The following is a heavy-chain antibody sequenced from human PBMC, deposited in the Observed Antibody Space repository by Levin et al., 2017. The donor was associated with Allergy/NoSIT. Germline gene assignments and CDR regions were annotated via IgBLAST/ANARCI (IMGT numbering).Heavy chain of an antibody. Sequence: PSETLSLTCTVSGGSISNSGHYWGWVRQPPGKGLEWIGSIYYSGTAYYNPSLKSRLTISLDTSKNQFSLKVSSVTAADTAVYYCATYGSGSYYQFDYWGQGTLATVSS. J-gene: IGHJ4*02. CDR2: IYYSGTA. D-gene: IGHD3-10*01. V-gene: IGHV4-39*01. CDR1: GGSISNSGHY. CDR3: ATYGSGSYYQFDY.